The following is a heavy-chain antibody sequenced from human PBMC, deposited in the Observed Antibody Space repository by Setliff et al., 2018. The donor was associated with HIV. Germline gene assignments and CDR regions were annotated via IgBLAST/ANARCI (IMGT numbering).Heavy chain of an antibody. CDR3: ARLRYTTMGGLDY. CDR2: INPNTDDT. J-gene: IGHJ4*02. V-gene: IGHV1-2*06. D-gene: IGHD5-18*01. Sequence: ASVKVSCKASGYTFTGYFVHWVRQAPGQGLEWMGRINPNTDDTKYAEKFQGRVTMTRETSISTAYMELSRLRSDDTAVYYCARLRYTTMGGLDYWGQGSLVTVSS. CDR1: GYTFTGYF.